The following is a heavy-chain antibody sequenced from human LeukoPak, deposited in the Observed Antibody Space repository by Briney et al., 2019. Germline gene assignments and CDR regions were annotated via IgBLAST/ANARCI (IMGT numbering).Heavy chain of an antibody. D-gene: IGHD5-12*01. CDR1: GYTFTGYY. Sequence: ASVKVSCKASGYTFTGYYMHWVRQAPGQGLEWMGWINPNSGGTKYAQKFQDRVTMTRDTSISTAYMELRSLTSDDTAVYFCARSSIVATLIRGYFDYWGQGTLVTVSA. CDR3: ARSSIVATLIRGYFDY. V-gene: IGHV1-2*02. CDR2: INPNSGGT. J-gene: IGHJ4*02.